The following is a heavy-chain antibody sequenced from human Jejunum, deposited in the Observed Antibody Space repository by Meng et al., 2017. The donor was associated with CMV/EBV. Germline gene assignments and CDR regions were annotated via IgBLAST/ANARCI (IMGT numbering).Heavy chain of an antibody. D-gene: IGHD1-26*01. J-gene: IGHJ4*02. CDR3: TKEYTTSTPDY. V-gene: IGHV3-66*01. CDR2: IYSGGGT. Sequence: EVQLVESGGGLVQPGGSLRLSCAASGCIVSSNYMSWVRQAPGKGLEWVSVIYSGGGTYYADSVKGRFTISRDHSKNTLYLQMNSLRVEDTAVYYCTKEYTTSTPDYWGQGTLVTVYS. CDR1: GCIVSSNY.